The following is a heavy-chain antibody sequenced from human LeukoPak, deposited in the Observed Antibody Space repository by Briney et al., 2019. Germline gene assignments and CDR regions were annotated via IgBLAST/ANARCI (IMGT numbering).Heavy chain of an antibody. Sequence: SVKVSCKASGFTFTSSAMQWVRQARGQGLQWIGWIVVGSGNTNYAQKFQERVTITRDMSTSTAYMELSSLRSEDTGVYYCAAEPRGSGSPLYWGQGTLVTVSS. J-gene: IGHJ4*02. D-gene: IGHD3-10*01. CDR2: IVVGSGNT. V-gene: IGHV1-58*02. CDR1: GFTFTSSA. CDR3: AAEPRGSGSPLY.